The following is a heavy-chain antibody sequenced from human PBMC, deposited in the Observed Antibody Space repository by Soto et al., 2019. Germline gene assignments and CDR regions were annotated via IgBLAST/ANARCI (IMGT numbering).Heavy chain of an antibody. J-gene: IGHJ3*02. V-gene: IGHV3-21*01. CDR3: ATFTFGRPFDT. CDR1: GFTFTRYS. CDR2: ISSTTNYI. Sequence: GGSLRLSCAASGFTFTRYSMNWVRQAPGKGLEWVSSISSTTNYIYYADSMKGRFTVSRDNAKNSVYLEMNSLSAEDTAVYFCATFTFGRPFDTWGQGTMVTVSS. D-gene: IGHD3-16*01.